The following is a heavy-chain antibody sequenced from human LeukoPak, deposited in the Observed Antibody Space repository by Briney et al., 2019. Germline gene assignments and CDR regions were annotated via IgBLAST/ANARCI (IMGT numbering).Heavy chain of an antibody. D-gene: IGHD3-10*01. J-gene: IGHJ4*02. CDR1: GASTGSRTYY. Sequence: PSETLSLTCTVSGASTGSRTYYWDWFRQPPGKGLEWIGNIYYGGSTHYNPSLKSRVAIPIDTSNNQFSLKLTSVTAADTAVYFCARHSHVGGSGRPYWGQGTLVTVSS. CDR3: ARHSHVGGSGRPY. V-gene: IGHV4-39*01. CDR2: IYYGGST.